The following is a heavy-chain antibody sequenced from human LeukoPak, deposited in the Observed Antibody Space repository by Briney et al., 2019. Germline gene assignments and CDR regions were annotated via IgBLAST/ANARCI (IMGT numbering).Heavy chain of an antibody. CDR2: IIPIFGTA. Sequence: SVKVSCKASGGTFSSYAISWVRQAPGQGLEWMGRIIPIFGTANYAQKFQGRVTITTDESTSTAYMELSSLRSEDTAVYYCASTHSSGWYDDWFDPWGLGTLVTVSS. V-gene: IGHV1-69*05. D-gene: IGHD6-19*01. J-gene: IGHJ5*02. CDR3: ASTHSSGWYDDWFDP. CDR1: GGTFSSYA.